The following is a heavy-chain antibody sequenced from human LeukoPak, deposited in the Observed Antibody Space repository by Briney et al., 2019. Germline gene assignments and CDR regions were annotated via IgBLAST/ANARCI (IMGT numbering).Heavy chain of an antibody. V-gene: IGHV4-59*01. Sequence: PSETLSLTCTASGGPISSYYWSWIRQPPGKGLEWIGYIYSSGSPNYSPSLKSRVTISVDTSKNQFSLKLSSVTAADTAVYYCARDGGGYYRRDYYYYMDVWGKGTTVTVSS. CDR1: GGPISSYY. CDR2: IYSSGSP. D-gene: IGHD3-3*01. J-gene: IGHJ6*03. CDR3: ARDGGGYYRRDYYYYMDV.